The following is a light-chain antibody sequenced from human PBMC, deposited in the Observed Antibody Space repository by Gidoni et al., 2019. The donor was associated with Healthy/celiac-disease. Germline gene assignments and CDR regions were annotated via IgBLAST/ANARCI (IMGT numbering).Light chain of an antibody. CDR1: QSVSSN. V-gene: IGKV3-15*01. J-gene: IGKJ4*01. Sequence: EIVMTQSPATLSVSPGERAPLSCRASQSVSSNFAWYQQKPGQAPRLLIYGASTRATGIPAMFSGSGAGTEFTLTISSLQSEDFAVYYCQQYNNWLTFGGXTKVEIK. CDR3: QQYNNWLT. CDR2: GAS.